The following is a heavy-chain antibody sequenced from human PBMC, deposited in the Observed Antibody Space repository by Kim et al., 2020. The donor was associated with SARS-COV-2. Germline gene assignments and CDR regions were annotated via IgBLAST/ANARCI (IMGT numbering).Heavy chain of an antibody. Sequence: SQTLSLTCAISGDIVSSNLVTWNWVRQSPSGGLEWLGRTYYRSKWSNDYAMSLKGRISVNPDTSKNQFSLQLNSVTPEDTAVYFCVRVTSGVFEYWGQGTRVTVSS. CDR1: GDIVSSNLVT. V-gene: IGHV6-1*01. D-gene: IGHD3-10*01. J-gene: IGHJ4*02. CDR2: TYYRSKWSN. CDR3: VRVTSGVFEY.